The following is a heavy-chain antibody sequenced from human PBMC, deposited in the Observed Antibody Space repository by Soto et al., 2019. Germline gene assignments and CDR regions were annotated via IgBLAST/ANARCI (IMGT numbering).Heavy chain of an antibody. CDR2: ISSSSSYI. CDR1: GFTFSSYS. D-gene: IGHD6-13*01. J-gene: IGHJ6*02. V-gene: IGHV3-21*01. CDR3: AREVGSSWYGNYYYYGMDV. Sequence: GGSLRLSCAASGFTFSSYSMNWVRQAPGKGLEWVSSISSSSSYIYYADSVKGRFTISRDNAKNSLYLQMNSLRAEDTAVYYCAREVGSSWYGNYYYYGMDVWGQGTTVTVSS.